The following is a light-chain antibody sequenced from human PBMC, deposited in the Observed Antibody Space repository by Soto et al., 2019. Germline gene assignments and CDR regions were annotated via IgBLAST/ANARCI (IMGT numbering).Light chain of an antibody. CDR1: QGIRNE. CDR2: AAS. CDR3: MQGTHPFT. V-gene: IGKV1-6*01. J-gene: IGKJ5*01. Sequence: AIQMTQSPSSLSASVGGRVTITFRASQGIRNELGWYQQKPGKAPKLLIYAASSLQSGVPDRFSGSGSGTDFTLKISRVEAEDVGVYYCMQGTHPFTFGQGTRLEIK.